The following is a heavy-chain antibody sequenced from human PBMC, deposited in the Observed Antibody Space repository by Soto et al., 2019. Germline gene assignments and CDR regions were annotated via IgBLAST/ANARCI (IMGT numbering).Heavy chain of an antibody. J-gene: IGHJ4*02. CDR3: TTDPPSFGRVIVRLYDY. CDR1: GFTFSNAW. CDR2: IKSKTDGGTT. Sequence: GGSLRLSCAASGFTFSNAWMSWVRQAPGKGLEWVGRIKSKTDGGTTDYAAPVKGRFTISRDDSKNTLYLQMNSLKTEDTAVYYCTTDPPSFGRVIVRLYDYWGQGTLVTVSS. V-gene: IGHV3-15*01. D-gene: IGHD3-16*02.